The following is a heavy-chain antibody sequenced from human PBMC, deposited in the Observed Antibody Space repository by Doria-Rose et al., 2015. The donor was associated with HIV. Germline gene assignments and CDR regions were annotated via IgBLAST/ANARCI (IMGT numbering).Heavy chain of an antibody. J-gene: IGHJ4*02. D-gene: IGHD6-13*01. CDR1: GVSLSSPGMG. CDR2: IFSDDGR. Sequence: ESGPVLVKPTETLTLTCTVSGVSLSSPGMGVSWIRQPPGKALEWLANIFSDDGRSYRTSLKSRLTISRGSSKSQVVLTMTDMDPVDTATYYCARIKSSRWYHKYYFDFWGRVTLVIVSA. V-gene: IGHV2-26*01. CDR3: ARIKSSRWYHKYYFDF.